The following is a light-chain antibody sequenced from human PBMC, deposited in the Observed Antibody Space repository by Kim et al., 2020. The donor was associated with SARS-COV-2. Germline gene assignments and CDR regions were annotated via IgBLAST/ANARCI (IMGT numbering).Light chain of an antibody. CDR1: QSVDTNY. CDR3: QQYDGLPT. Sequence: PWESATRACRASQSVDTNYLAWYQQKPGQAPRLLIYGASSRATDIPNRFSGSGSGTDFTLTISRLEPEDFAVYYCQQYDGLPTFGGGTKVDIK. CDR2: GAS. V-gene: IGKV3-20*01. J-gene: IGKJ4*01.